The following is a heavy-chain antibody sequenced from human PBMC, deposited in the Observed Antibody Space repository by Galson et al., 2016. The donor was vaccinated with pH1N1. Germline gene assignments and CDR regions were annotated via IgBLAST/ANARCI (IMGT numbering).Heavy chain of an antibody. Sequence: SVKVSCKVSGYSLTDLSMHWVRQAPGKGLEWMGGFDPEDGEIIYAQKFQGRVTMTEDTSTDTAYMELSSLSSEDTAVYFCSRSYCSGIVCYDLDASDAYWGQGTLVTVSS. CDR3: SRSYCSGIVCYDLDASDAY. CDR1: GYSLTDLS. CDR2: FDPEDGEI. V-gene: IGHV1-24*01. J-gene: IGHJ4*02. D-gene: IGHD2-8*02.